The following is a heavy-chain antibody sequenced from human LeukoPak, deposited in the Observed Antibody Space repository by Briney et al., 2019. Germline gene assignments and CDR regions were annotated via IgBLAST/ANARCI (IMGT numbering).Heavy chain of an antibody. V-gene: IGHV3-23*01. D-gene: IGHD3-16*02. J-gene: IGHJ6*03. CDR3: AKGIFPDEDDYVWGSYRPKPIIYYYYYMDV. CDR1: GFTVSSNY. Sequence: GGSLRLSCAASGFTVSSNYMSWVRQAPGKGLEWVSAISGSGGSTYYADSVKGRFTISRDNSKNTLYLQMNSLRAEDTAVYYCAKGIFPDEDDYVWGSYRPKPIIYYYYYMDVWGKGTTVTVSS. CDR2: ISGSGGST.